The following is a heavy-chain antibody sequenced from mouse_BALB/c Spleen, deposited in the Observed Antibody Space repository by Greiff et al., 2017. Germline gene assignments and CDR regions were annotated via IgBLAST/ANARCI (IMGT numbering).Heavy chain of an antibody. CDR1: GYTFTSYW. Sequence: QVQLQQPGAELVRPGASVKLSCKASGYTFTSYWINWVKQRPGQGLEWIGNIYPSDSYTNYNQKFKDKATLTVDKSSSTAYMQLSSPTSEDSAVYYCTRDSSGLDYWGQGTTLTVSS. J-gene: IGHJ2*01. V-gene: IGHV1-69*02. CDR3: TRDSSGLDY. CDR2: IYPSDSYT. D-gene: IGHD3-2*01.